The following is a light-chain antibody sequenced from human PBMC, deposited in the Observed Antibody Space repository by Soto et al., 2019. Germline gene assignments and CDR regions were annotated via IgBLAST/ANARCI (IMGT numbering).Light chain of an antibody. J-gene: IGKJ1*01. Sequence: EIVLTQSPGTLSLSPGERATLSCRASQSVRNNYLAWYQQKPGQAPRLLIYGASSRATGIQDRFSGSGSGTDFTLTIRRLEPEDFAVYYCKQYGSSPWTFGQGTKVDIK. V-gene: IGKV3-20*01. CDR2: GAS. CDR3: KQYGSSPWT. CDR1: QSVRNNY.